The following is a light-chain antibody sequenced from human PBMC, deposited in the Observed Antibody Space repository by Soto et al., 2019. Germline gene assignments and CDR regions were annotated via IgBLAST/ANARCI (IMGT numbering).Light chain of an antibody. Sequence: QSVLTQPASVSGSPGQSITISCTGTSSDVGGYNYVSWYQQHPGKAPKLMIYDVSNRPSGVSNRFSGSKSGNTASLTNSGLQAEDEADYYCSSYTSIYTYVFGTGTKVTVL. V-gene: IGLV2-14*01. J-gene: IGLJ1*01. CDR2: DVS. CDR3: SSYTSIYTYV. CDR1: SSDVGGYNY.